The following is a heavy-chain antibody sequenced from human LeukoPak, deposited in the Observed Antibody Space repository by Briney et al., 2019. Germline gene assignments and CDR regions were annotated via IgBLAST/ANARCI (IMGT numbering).Heavy chain of an antibody. CDR3: RGDTMVRGVTGQPFDY. J-gene: IGHJ4*02. CDR1: GYTFTSYA. CDR2: IIPILGIA. V-gene: IGHV1-69*04. Sequence: GASVKVSCKASGYTFTSYAISWVRQAPGQGLEWMGRIIPILGIASYAQKFQGRVTITADKSTSTAYMELSSLRSEDTAVYYCRGDTMVRGVTGQPFDYWGQGTLVTVSS. D-gene: IGHD3-10*01.